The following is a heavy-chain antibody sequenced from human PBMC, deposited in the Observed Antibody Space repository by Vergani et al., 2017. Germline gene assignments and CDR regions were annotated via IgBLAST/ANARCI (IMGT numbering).Heavy chain of an antibody. CDR1: GFTFSSYG. CDR3: ARSPTYYDILTGYYSLEDYYYMDV. V-gene: IGHV3-30*03. D-gene: IGHD3-9*01. J-gene: IGHJ6*03. CDR2: ISYDGSNK. Sequence: QVQLVESGGGVVQPGRSLRLSCAASGFTFSSYGMHWVRQAPGKGLEWVAVISYDGSNKYYADSVKGRFTISRDNSKNTLYLQMNSLRAEDTAVYYCARSPTYYDILTGYYSLEDYYYMDVWGKGTTVTVSS.